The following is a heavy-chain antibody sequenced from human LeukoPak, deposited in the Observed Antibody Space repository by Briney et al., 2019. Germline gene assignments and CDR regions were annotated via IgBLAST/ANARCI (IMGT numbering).Heavy chain of an antibody. V-gene: IGHV1-46*01. CDR1: GYTFTTYY. CDR2: INPSGGST. Sequence: ASVKVSCKASGYTFTTYYLHWVRQAPGQGLEWMGIINPSGGSTSYAQKFQGRVTMTRDTSTSTVYMELSSLRSEDTAVYYCARQVAGNWDAFDIWGQGTMVTVSS. D-gene: IGHD6-19*01. CDR3: ARQVAGNWDAFDI. J-gene: IGHJ3*02.